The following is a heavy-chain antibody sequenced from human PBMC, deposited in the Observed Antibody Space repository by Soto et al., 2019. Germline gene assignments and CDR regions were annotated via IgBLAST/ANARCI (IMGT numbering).Heavy chain of an antibody. CDR2: IKSKTDGGTT. CDR1: GFTFSNAW. V-gene: IGHV3-15*01. CDR3: TAILYYYYYMDV. Sequence: GGSLRLSCAASGFTFSNAWMSWVRQAPGKGLEWVGRIKSKTDGGTTDYAAPVKGRFTISRDDSKNTLYLQMNSLKTEDTAVYYCTAILYYYYYMDVWGKGTTVTVSS. J-gene: IGHJ6*03.